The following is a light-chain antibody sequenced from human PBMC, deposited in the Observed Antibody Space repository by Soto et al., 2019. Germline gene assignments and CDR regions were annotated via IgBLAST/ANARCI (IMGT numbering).Light chain of an antibody. CDR2: GVT. CDR3: SSYAGSNNYV. Sequence: QSALTQPPSASGSPGQSVTISCTGTSSDVGGYNYVSWYQQHPGKAPKLMIYGVTKRPLGVPDRFSGSKSGNTASLTVSGLQAEDEAYYYCSSYAGSNNYVFGTGTKVTVL. CDR1: SSDVGGYNY. J-gene: IGLJ1*01. V-gene: IGLV2-8*01.